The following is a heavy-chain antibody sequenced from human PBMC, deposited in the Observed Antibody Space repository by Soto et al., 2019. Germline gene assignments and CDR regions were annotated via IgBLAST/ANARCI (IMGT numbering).Heavy chain of an antibody. CDR3: AFSFFYGSGSYFKPTSGAMDV. V-gene: IGHV5-10-1*01. J-gene: IGHJ6*02. CDR1: GYSFTSYW. Sequence: GESLKISCKGSGYSFTSYWISRVRQMPGKGLEWMGRIDPSDSYTNYSPSFQGHVTISADKSISTAYLQWSSLKASDTAVYYCAFSFFYGSGSYFKPTSGAMDVWGQGTTVTVSS. CDR2: IDPSDSYT. D-gene: IGHD3-10*01.